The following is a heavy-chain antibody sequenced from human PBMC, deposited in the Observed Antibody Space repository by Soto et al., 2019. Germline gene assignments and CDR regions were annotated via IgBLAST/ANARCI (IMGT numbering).Heavy chain of an antibody. CDR2: IYPSDSDT. V-gene: IGHV5-51*01. Sequence: GESLKISCKGSGYNFAGYWIAWVRQMTGKGLELMGIIYPSDSDTRYRPSFQDQVTISADKSISSAYLQWSSLRASDTAMYYCARGGVSTRTFDYWGQGTPGTVSS. CDR1: GYNFAGYW. CDR3: ARGGVSTRTFDY. J-gene: IGHJ4*02. D-gene: IGHD3-3*01.